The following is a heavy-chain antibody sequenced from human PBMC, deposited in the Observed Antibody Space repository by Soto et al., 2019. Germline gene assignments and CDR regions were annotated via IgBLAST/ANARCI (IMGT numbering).Heavy chain of an antibody. Sequence: QVQLVESGGGVVQPGGSLRLSCAASGFTFSASVMHWVRQAPGKGLEWMAIISYGGNNKYYADSVKGRFTISRDISESTLYLQMNSLIAEDTAVYYCAREEFKDGRGHFDYWGQGTLVSVSS. CDR1: GFTFSASV. CDR2: ISYGGNNK. D-gene: IGHD3-22*01. CDR3: AREEFKDGRGHFDY. V-gene: IGHV3-30-3*01. J-gene: IGHJ4*02.